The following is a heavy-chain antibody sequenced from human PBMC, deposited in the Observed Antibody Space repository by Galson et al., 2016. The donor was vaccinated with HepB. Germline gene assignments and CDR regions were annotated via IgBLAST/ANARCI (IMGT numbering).Heavy chain of an antibody. CDR2: IWYDGSKK. CDR3: VQGSTAPAV. CDR1: GFTFSIYG. V-gene: IGHV3-33*01. J-gene: IGHJ6*04. Sequence: SLRLSCAASGFTFSIYGLHWVRQAPGKGLEWLAVIWYDGSKKYYADSVKGRFIVSRDNSKNTLSLQMNSLTADDTATYYCVQGSTAPAVWGKGTTVTVSS. D-gene: IGHD2-2*01.